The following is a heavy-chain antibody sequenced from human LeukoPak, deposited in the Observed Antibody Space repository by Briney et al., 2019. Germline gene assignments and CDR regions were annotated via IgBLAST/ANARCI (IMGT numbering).Heavy chain of an antibody. D-gene: IGHD1-26*01. CDR1: GYTFTGYY. J-gene: IGHJ4*02. Sequence: VASVKVSCKASGYTFTGYYMHWVRQAPGQGLEWMGWINPNSGGTNYAQKFQGRVTMTRDTSISTAYMELSRLRSDDTAVYYCARERVGRIVGATSLNYWGQGTLVTVSS. CDR3: ARERVGRIVGATSLNY. CDR2: INPNSGGT. V-gene: IGHV1-2*02.